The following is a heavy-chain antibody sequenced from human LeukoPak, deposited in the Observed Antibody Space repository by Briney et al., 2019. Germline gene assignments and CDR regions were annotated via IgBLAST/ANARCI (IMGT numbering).Heavy chain of an antibody. CDR2: IINDGSST. D-gene: IGHD3-16*01. CDR1: GFNFKNYW. Sequence: PGGSLRLSCAASGFNFKNYWMHWVRQAPGKGLEWVSRIINDGSSTTYADSVKGRFTISRDNAKDTLYLQMNSLRVEDTAVYYCARVADGGKYGGRDYWGQGALVIVSS. CDR3: ARVADGGKYGGRDY. V-gene: IGHV3-74*01. J-gene: IGHJ4*02.